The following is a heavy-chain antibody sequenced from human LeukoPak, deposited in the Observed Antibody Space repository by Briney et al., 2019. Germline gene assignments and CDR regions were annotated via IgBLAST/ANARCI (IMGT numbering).Heavy chain of an antibody. Sequence: PSETLSLTCAVYGGSFSGYYWSWIRQPPGKGLEWIGEINHSGSTNYNPSLKSRVTISVDTSKNQFSLKLSSVTAADTAVYYCARRQSVTTPYVWGSYRSLDYWGQGTLVTVSS. CDR2: INHSGST. J-gene: IGHJ4*02. CDR1: GGSFSGYY. V-gene: IGHV4-34*01. CDR3: ARRQSVTTPYVWGSYRSLDY. D-gene: IGHD3-16*02.